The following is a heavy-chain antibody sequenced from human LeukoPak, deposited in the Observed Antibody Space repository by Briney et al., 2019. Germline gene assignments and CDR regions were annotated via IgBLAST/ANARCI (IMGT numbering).Heavy chain of an antibody. CDR2: IYYSGST. CDR3: AREVAGTVVSWFDP. V-gene: IGHV4-59*01. CDR1: GGSISSYY. Sequence: SETLSLTCTVSGGSISSYYWSWIRQPPGKGLEWFGYIYYSGSTNYNPSLKSRVTISVDTSKNQFSLKLSSVTAADTAVYYCAREVAGTVVSWFDPWGQGTLATVSS. J-gene: IGHJ5*02. D-gene: IGHD6-19*01.